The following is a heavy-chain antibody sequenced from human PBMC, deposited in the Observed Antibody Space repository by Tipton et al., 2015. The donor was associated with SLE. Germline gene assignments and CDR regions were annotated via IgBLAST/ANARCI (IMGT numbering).Heavy chain of an antibody. J-gene: IGHJ4*02. V-gene: IGHV3-66*01. D-gene: IGHD2-15*01. Sequence: SLRLSCAASGFSVSDKFMSWVRQAPGKGLEWVSAIYSGGTTHYGDSVKGRFTISRDNSENLLYLQMNSLRPEDTAVYYCARDDADWWFFDFWGQGTLVTVAS. CDR1: GFSVSDKF. CDR3: ARDDADWWFFDF. CDR2: IYSGGTT.